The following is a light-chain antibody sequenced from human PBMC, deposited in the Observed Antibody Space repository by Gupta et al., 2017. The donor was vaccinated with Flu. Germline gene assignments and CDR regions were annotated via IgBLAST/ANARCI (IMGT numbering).Light chain of an antibody. V-gene: IGKV2-28*01. Sequence: VTPGEPASISCRSSQNLGHVNGSYSLHWFLQKPGQSPHLLISLGSDRASGVPDRFSGSGSGTDFTLQISRVEPEDVGVYCCMQAVQTPYTFGQGTKLKIK. CDR3: MQAVQTPYT. CDR1: QNLGHVNGSYS. CDR2: LGS. J-gene: IGKJ2*01.